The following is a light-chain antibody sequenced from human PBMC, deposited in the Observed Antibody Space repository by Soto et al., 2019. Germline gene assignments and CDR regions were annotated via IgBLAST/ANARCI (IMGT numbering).Light chain of an antibody. V-gene: IGKV3-15*01. J-gene: IGKJ5*01. CDR1: QSVSSN. CDR3: QQYNNWPRIT. Sequence: EIVMTQSPATLSVSPGERATLSCRASQSVSSNLAWYQQKPGQAPRLRIYGASTRATGIPARFSGSGSGTEFTLTISSLQSADFAVYYCQQYNNWPRITFGQGTRLDIK. CDR2: GAS.